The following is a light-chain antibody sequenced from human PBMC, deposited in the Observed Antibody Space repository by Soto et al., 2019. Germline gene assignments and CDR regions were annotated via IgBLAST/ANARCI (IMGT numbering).Light chain of an antibody. J-gene: IGKJ1*01. CDR3: PQSFSTHWT. CDR1: QTISDF. V-gene: IGKV1-39*01. Sequence: DIQMTQSPSSLSASIGDRVTITCRASQTISDFLNWYQHKPGKAPKLLIYAASSLQGGVPSRFSGSGSGTDFTLTISGLQPEDFETYFPPQSFSTHWTFVQRTKVHI. CDR2: AAS.